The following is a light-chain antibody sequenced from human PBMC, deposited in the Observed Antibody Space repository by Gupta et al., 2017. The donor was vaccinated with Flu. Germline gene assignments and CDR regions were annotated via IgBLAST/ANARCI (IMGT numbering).Light chain of an antibody. Sequence: SVGDRVTITCRASQSISKYLDWYQQKPGKAPKLLIYAASRVKSGIPSRFSGSGSGTDFTLTISRRQPEDFATYYCQQRNSTPRTFGRGTKLEIK. CDR1: QSISKY. CDR2: AAS. V-gene: IGKV1-39*01. CDR3: QQRNSTPRT. J-gene: IGKJ2*01.